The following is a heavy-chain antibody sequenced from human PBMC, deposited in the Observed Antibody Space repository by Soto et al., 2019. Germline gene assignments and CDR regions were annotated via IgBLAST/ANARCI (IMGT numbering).Heavy chain of an antibody. CDR1: GFSLTTSGMR. CDR3: ARMFTCRGGTCPFDY. V-gene: IGHV2-70*04. Sequence: SGPTLVNPTQTLTLTCTFSGFSLTTSGMRVSWIRQPPGEALEWRARIDWDDDKFYKTSLKTRLTISKDSSKNHVVLTMTNMDPVDTATYYCARMFTCRGGTCPFDYWGLGALVTVSS. J-gene: IGHJ4*02. CDR2: IDWDDDK. D-gene: IGHD2-15*01.